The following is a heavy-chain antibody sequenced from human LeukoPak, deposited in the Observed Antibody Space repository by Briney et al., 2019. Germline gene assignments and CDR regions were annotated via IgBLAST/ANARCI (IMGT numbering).Heavy chain of an antibody. J-gene: IGHJ4*02. V-gene: IGHV4-39*01. Sequence: SETLSLTCTVSGGSISSSSYYWGWIRQPPGKGLKWIGSIYYSGSTYYNPSLKSRVTISVDTSKNQFSLKLSSVTAADTAVYYCARLQRDGYTDYWGQGTLVTVSS. CDR3: ARLQRDGYTDY. D-gene: IGHD5-24*01. CDR2: IYYSGST. CDR1: GGSISSSSYY.